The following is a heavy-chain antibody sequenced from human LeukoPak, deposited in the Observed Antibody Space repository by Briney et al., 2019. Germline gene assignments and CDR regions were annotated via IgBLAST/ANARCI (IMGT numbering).Heavy chain of an antibody. V-gene: IGHV3-66*01. CDR3: ARSLDNYYDSSGYYGYFDY. J-gene: IGHJ4*02. CDR1: GFTVSSNY. CDR2: IYSGGST. D-gene: IGHD3-22*01. Sequence: GGSLRLSCAASGFTVSSNYMSWVRQAPGKGMEWVSVIYSGGSTYYADSVKGRFTISRDNSKNTLYLQMNSLRAEDTAVYYCARSLDNYYDSSGYYGYFDYWGQGTLVTVSS.